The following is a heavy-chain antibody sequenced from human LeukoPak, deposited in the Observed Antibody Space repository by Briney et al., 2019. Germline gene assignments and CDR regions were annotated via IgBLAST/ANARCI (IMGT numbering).Heavy chain of an antibody. CDR1: GGSFSGYY. Sequence: SETLSLTCAVYGGSFSGYYWSWIRQPPGKGLEWIAYISYSGSTTYNPSLKSQVTISVDTSKNQFSLSLTSVTAADTAVYYCARHSTGVPGRPNDYWGQGTLVTVSS. J-gene: IGHJ4*02. CDR2: ISYSGST. D-gene: IGHD6-6*01. CDR3: ARHSTGVPGRPNDY. V-gene: IGHV4-59*08.